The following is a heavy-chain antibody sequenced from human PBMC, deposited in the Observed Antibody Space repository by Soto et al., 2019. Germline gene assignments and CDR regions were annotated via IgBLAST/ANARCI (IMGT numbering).Heavy chain of an antibody. V-gene: IGHV3-21*01. D-gene: IGHD6-6*01. Sequence: GGSLRLSCAASGFTFSSYSMNWFRQAPGKGLEWVSSISSSSSYIYYADSVKGRFTISRDNAKNSLYLQMNSLRAEDTAVYYCARAPIAARPNWFDPWGQGTLVTVSS. J-gene: IGHJ5*02. CDR1: GFTFSSYS. CDR3: ARAPIAARPNWFDP. CDR2: ISSSSSYI.